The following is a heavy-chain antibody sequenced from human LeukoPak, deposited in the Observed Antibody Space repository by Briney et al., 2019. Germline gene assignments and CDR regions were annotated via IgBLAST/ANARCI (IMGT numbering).Heavy chain of an antibody. V-gene: IGHV4-39*01. CDR1: GGSISSSSYY. D-gene: IGHD6-6*01. Sequence: SETLSLACTVSGGSISSSSYYWGWIRQPPGKGLEWIGSIYYSGSTYYNPSLKSRVTISVDTSKNQFSLKLSSVTAADTAVYYCARHITWYRSSSGPSDYWGQGTLVTVSS. CDR3: ARHITWYRSSSGPSDY. J-gene: IGHJ4*02. CDR2: IYYSGST.